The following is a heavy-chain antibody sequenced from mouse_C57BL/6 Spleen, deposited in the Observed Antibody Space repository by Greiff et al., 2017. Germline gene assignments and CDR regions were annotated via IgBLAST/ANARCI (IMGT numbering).Heavy chain of an antibody. V-gene: IGHV1-50*01. CDR3: ARRGRYFDY. J-gene: IGHJ2*01. CDR2: IDPSDSYT. Sequence: QVHVKQPGAELVKPGASVKLSCKASGYTFTSYWMQWVKQRPGQGLEWIGEIDPSDSYTNYNQKFKGKATLTVDTSSSTAYMQRSSLTSEDSAVYYCARRGRYFDYWGQGTTLTVSS. CDR1: GYTFTSYW.